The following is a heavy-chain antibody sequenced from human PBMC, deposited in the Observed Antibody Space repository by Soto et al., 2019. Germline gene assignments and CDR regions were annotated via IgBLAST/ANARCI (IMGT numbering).Heavy chain of an antibody. D-gene: IGHD3-9*01. CDR1: GYTFTSYG. CDR2: ISAYNGNT. Sequence: ASVNVSCKASGYTFTSYGISWVRQAPGQGLEWMGWISAYNGNTNYAQKLQGRVTMTTDTSTSTAYMELRSLRSDDTAVYYCARDASYYDILTGYYGVDYYYYGMDVWGQGTTVTVSS. J-gene: IGHJ6*02. CDR3: ARDASYYDILTGYYGVDYYYYGMDV. V-gene: IGHV1-18*01.